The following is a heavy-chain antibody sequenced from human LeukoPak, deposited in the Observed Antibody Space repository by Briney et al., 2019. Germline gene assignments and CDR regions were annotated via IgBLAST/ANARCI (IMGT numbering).Heavy chain of an antibody. CDR1: GFTFSSYW. CDR3: ARDPSPVVTPRGVDY. Sequence: GGSLRLSCAASGFTFSSYWMSWVRQAPGKGLEWVANIKQDGSEKYYVDSVKGRFTISRDNAKNSLYLQMNSLRAEDTAVYYCARDPSPVVTPRGVDYWGQGTLVTVSS. J-gene: IGHJ4*02. CDR2: IKQDGSEK. V-gene: IGHV3-7*01. D-gene: IGHD4-23*01.